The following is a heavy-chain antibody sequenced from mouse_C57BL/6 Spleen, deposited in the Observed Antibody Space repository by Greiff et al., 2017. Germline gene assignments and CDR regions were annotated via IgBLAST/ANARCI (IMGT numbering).Heavy chain of an antibody. D-gene: IGHD3-2*02. Sequence: EVKLMESGGGLVQPKGSLKLSCAASGFSFNTYAMNWVRQAPGKGLEWVARIRSKSNNYATYYADSVKDRFTISRDDSESMLYLQMNNLKTEDTAMYYCVQDWFAYWGQGTLVTVSA. CDR3: VQDWFAY. CDR1: GFSFNTYA. J-gene: IGHJ3*01. V-gene: IGHV10-1*01. CDR2: IRSKSNNYAT.